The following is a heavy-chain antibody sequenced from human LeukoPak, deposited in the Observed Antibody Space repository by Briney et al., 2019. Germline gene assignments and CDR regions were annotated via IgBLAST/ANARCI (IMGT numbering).Heavy chain of an antibody. CDR1: GFTFSSYG. CDR3: AKDVPGRGYSYGLIGY. Sequence: GGSLRLSCAASGFTFSSYGMHWVRQAPGKGLEWVAVISYDGSNKYYADSVKGRFTISRGNSKNPLYLQMNSLRAEDTAVYYFAKDVPGRGYSYGLIGYWGQGTLVTVSS. J-gene: IGHJ4*02. V-gene: IGHV3-30*18. D-gene: IGHD5-18*01. CDR2: ISYDGSNK.